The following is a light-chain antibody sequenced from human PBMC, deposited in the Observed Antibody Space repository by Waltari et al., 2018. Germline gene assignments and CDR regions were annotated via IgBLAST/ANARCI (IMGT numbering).Light chain of an antibody. CDR2: DAT. V-gene: IGKV3-11*01. Sequence: EIVLTQSPATLSLYLGERAILSCSASQSVVSYLAWYKQRRVQAPRLLIYDATYRATGITARFSGSGSGTDFTLTISSLEPEDFAVYYCQQRSHWPLTFGGGTKVEIK. J-gene: IGKJ4*01. CDR1: QSVVSY. CDR3: QQRSHWPLT.